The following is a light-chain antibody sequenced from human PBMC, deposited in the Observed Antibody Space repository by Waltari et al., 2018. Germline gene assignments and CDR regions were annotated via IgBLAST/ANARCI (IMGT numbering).Light chain of an antibody. Sequence: EIVLTQSPGTLSLSPGERATLSCRASQSVSSSYLAWYQHKPGQAPRLLIFGASSRATGIPDRFSGSGSGTDFTLTISRLEPEDVAVYYCQQYGSSRTFGQGTKVEIK. CDR3: QQYGSSRT. J-gene: IGKJ1*01. CDR2: GAS. V-gene: IGKV3-20*01. CDR1: QSVSSSY.